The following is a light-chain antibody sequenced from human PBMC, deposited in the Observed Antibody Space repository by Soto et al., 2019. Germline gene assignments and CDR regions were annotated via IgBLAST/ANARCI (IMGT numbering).Light chain of an antibody. CDR1: QNVLSY. J-gene: IGKJ1*01. CDR2: GAT. V-gene: IGKV3-15*01. CDR3: QQYRSWPRT. Sequence: EILLTQSPSTLSVSPGETVTLSCRASQNVLSYLAWYQQKPGQAPRLLVYGATTRATDAPAKFRGSGSGTEFSLTISSLQSEDFATYYCQQYRSWPRTFGQGSKVEI.